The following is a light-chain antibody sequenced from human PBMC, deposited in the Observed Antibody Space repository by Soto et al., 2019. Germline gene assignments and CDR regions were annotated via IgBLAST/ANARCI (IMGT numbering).Light chain of an antibody. CDR3: QHYNSYSEA. V-gene: IGKV1-9*01. J-gene: IGKJ1*01. Sequence: DIQMTQSPSSLSASVGDRVTITCRASQDITNFLAWYQQKPGKAPELLIYGASTLHSGVPARFSGSGSGTEFTLTISSLQPDDFATYYCQHYNSYSEAFGQGTKVDIK. CDR2: GAS. CDR1: QDITNF.